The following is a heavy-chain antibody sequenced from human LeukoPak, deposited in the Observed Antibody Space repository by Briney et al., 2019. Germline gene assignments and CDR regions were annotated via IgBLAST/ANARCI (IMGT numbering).Heavy chain of an antibody. CDR3: ATASSFGVYDF. Sequence: SETLSLTCTVSGASISGAGFYWGWIRQPPGKGLEWIGSIYYGGSTYYNPSLKGRVTISVDTSNNHFSLKVHYVTTADTAVYYSATASSFGVYDFWGQGTLVTVSS. CDR2: IYYGGST. D-gene: IGHD2-2*01. V-gene: IGHV4-39*02. CDR1: GASISGAGFY. J-gene: IGHJ4*02.